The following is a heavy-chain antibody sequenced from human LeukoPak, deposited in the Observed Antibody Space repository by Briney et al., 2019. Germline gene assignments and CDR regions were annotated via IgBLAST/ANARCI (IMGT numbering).Heavy chain of an antibody. D-gene: IGHD3-10*01. J-gene: IGHJ4*02. CDR1: VDSVSSNSAA. CDR3: ARTRITMVRGVIPLDY. CDR2: TYYRSKWYN. V-gene: IGHV6-1*01. Sequence: SQTLSLTCAISVDSVSSNSAAWNWIRQSPSRGLEWLGRTYYRSKWYNDYAVSVKSRITINPDTSKNQCSLQLNSVTPEDTAVYYCARTRITMVRGVIPLDYWGQGTLVTVSS.